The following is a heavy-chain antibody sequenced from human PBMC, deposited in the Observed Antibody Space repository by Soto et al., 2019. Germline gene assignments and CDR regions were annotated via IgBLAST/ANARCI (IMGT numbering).Heavy chain of an antibody. V-gene: IGHV1-3*01. CDR2: IHAGNGNT. CDR3: ARSPRSGGNYYYAMDV. CDR1: GYTFANYA. Sequence: ASGKVSCKASGYTFANYAIHWVRQAPGQRLEWMGWIHAGNGNTIYSEKFQGRVTVARDTSANTAYMELSSLGSEDTTVYYCARSPRSGGNYYYAMDVWGQGTTVTVSS. J-gene: IGHJ6*02. D-gene: IGHD3-3*01.